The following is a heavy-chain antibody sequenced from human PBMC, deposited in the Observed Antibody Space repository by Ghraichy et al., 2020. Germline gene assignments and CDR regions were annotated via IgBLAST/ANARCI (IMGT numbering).Heavy chain of an antibody. V-gene: IGHV4-59*01. J-gene: IGHJ4*02. CDR2: IYYSGST. CDR3: ARAEDSSGCPYFDY. CDR1: GGSISSYY. D-gene: IGHD3-22*01. Sequence: SETLSLTCTVSGGSISSYYWSWIRQPPGKGLEWIGYIYYSGSTNYNPSLKSRVTISVDTSKNQFSLKLSSVTAADTAVYYCARAEDSSGCPYFDYWGQGTLVTVSS.